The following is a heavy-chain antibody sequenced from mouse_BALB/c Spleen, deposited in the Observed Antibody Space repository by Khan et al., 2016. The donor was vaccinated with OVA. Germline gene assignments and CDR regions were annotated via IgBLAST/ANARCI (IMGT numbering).Heavy chain of an antibody. CDR2: IWGGGRT. J-gene: IGHJ3*01. Sequence: QVQLKESGPGLVQPSQSLSITCTVSGFSLTGYGVHWVRKSPGKGLEWLGVIWGGGRTANNAAFISRLSISKDNSKSQVFFKMNSLQANDTAIYYCARNYDYDEGLAYWGQGTLVTVSA. V-gene: IGHV2-2*02. CDR1: GFSLTGYG. CDR3: ARNYDYDEGLAY. D-gene: IGHD2-4*01.